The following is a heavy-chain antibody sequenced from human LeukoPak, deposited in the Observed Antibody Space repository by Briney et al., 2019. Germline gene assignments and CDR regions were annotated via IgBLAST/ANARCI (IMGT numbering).Heavy chain of an antibody. Sequence: PGGSLRLSCAASGFTFSSYEMNWVRQAPGKGLEWVSYISSSGSTIYYADSVKGRFTISRDNAKNSLYLQMNSLRAEDTAVYYCARGTSYGGNSLLDYYYMDVWGKGTTVTASS. D-gene: IGHD4-23*01. CDR2: ISSSGSTI. J-gene: IGHJ6*03. CDR1: GFTFSSYE. CDR3: ARGTSYGGNSLLDYYYMDV. V-gene: IGHV3-48*03.